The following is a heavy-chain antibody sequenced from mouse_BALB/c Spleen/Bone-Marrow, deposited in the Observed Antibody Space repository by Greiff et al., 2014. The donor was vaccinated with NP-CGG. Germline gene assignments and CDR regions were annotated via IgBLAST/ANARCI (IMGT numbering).Heavy chain of an antibody. J-gene: IGHJ4*01. Sequence: VQLQQSGAELVKPGASVKLSCTASGFNIKDTYMHWVKQRPEQGLGWIGRIDPANGNTKYVPTFQGKATITADTSSNTAYLQLSSLTSEDTAVYYCASSGNYEGGAMDYWGQGISVTVSS. CDR3: ASSGNYEGGAMDY. CDR1: GFNIKDTY. CDR2: IDPANGNT. D-gene: IGHD2-1*01. V-gene: IGHV14-3*02.